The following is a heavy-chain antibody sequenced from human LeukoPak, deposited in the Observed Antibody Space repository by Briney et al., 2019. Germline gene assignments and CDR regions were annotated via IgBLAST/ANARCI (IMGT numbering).Heavy chain of an antibody. CDR3: ARDKAVAGTDNWFDP. D-gene: IGHD6-19*01. CDR2: INSDGSST. Sequence: GGSLRLSCAASGFTFSSYWMHWVRQAPGKGLVWVSRINSDGSSTSYADSVKGRFTIPRDNAKNTLYQQMNSLRAEDTAVYYCARDKAVAGTDNWFDPWGQGTLVTVSS. CDR1: GFTFSSYW. V-gene: IGHV3-74*01. J-gene: IGHJ5*02.